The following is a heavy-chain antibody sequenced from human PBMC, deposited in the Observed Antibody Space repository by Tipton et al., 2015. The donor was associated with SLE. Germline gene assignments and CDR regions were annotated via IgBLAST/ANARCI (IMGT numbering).Heavy chain of an antibody. D-gene: IGHD6-13*01. CDR3: ARGAAEGLIGAFDL. J-gene: IGHJ3*01. V-gene: IGHV4-61*01. CDR2: IHYTGST. Sequence: TLSLTCTVSGGSISSESYYWSWIRQSPGKGLEWIGYIHYTGSTNYNPSLKSRLIMSLDTSKDQFSLELSSVTAADTAVYYCARGAAEGLIGAFDLWGQGTLVTVSS. CDR1: GGSISSESYY.